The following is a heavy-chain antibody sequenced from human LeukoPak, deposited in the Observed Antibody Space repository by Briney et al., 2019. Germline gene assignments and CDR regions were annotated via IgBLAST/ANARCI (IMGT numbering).Heavy chain of an antibody. CDR2: IYSSGST. J-gene: IGHJ4*02. CDR1: GGSISSYY. Sequence: SETPSLTCTVSGGSISSYYWSWIRQPAGKGLEWIGRIYSSGSTNYNPSLTSRVTMSVDTSKNQFSLKLSSVTAADTAVYYCARRDALGWYFDYWGQGTLVTVSS. V-gene: IGHV4-4*07. CDR3: ARRDALGWYFDY. D-gene: IGHD5-24*01.